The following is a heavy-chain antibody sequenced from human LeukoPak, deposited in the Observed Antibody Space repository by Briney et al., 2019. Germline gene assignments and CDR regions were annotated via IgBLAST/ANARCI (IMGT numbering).Heavy chain of an antibody. J-gene: IGHJ4*02. CDR3: ARAHDVDTAMTDY. CDR2: INPIFGTA. Sequence: SVKVSCKASGGTFSSYAISWVRQAPGQGLEWMGGINPIFGTANYAQKFQGRVTITADESTSTAYMELSSLRSEDTAVYYCARAHDVDTAMTDYWGQGTLVTVSS. D-gene: IGHD5-18*01. V-gene: IGHV1-69*13. CDR1: GGTFSSYA.